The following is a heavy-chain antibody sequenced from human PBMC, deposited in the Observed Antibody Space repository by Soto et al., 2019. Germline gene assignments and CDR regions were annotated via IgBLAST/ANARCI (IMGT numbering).Heavy chain of an antibody. CDR2: VYWDDDK. CDR3: ARHMTTVGYFDY. Sequence: QITLKESGPTLVKPTQTLTLTCTLSGFSLSTSGVGVGWIRQPPGKALEWLALVYWDDDKRYSPSLKSRLTSTPDTSKNHVDLRMATMDPVDTAPYYCARHMTTVGYFDYWGQGTLVTVSS. V-gene: IGHV2-5*02. CDR1: GFSLSTSGVG. J-gene: IGHJ4*02. D-gene: IGHD4-17*01.